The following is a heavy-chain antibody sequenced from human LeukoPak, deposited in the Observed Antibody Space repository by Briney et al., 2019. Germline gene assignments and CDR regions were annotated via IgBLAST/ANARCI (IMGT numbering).Heavy chain of an antibody. D-gene: IGHD3-10*01. CDR3: ARDSLLWFGELSFDY. V-gene: IGHV1-18*01. CDR1: GYTFTSYG. Sequence: ASVKVSCKASGYTFTSYGISWVRQAPGQGLEWMGWISAYNGNTNYAQKLQGRVTMTTDTSTSTAYMELRSLRSDDTAVYYCARDSLLWFGELSFDYWGQGTLVTVSS. CDR2: ISAYNGNT. J-gene: IGHJ4*02.